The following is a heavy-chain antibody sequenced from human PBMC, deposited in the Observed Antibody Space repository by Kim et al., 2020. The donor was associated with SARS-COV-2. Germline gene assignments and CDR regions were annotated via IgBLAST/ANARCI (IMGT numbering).Heavy chain of an antibody. V-gene: IGHV1-3*01. CDR1: GYTFTNYA. J-gene: IGHJ4*02. Sequence: ASVKVSCKASGYTFTNYAMHWVRQAPGQRLEWMGWINAGNGNTKYSQKFQDRVTITRDTSASTAYMELSSLRSEDTAVYYCARRTLVAAFDYWGQGTLVTVSS. CDR2: INAGNGNT. CDR3: ARRTLVAAFDY. D-gene: IGHD5-12*01.